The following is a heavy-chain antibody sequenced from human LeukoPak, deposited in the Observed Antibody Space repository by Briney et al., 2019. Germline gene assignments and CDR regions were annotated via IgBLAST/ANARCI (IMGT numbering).Heavy chain of an antibody. J-gene: IGHJ4*02. V-gene: IGHV4-38-2*02. Sequence: SETLSLTCTVSGYSISNGYYWDWIRPPPERGLEWIGNVYRSGSTSYNPSLKSRVTISVDTSKNQFSLKVNSVTAADTAVYYCARRHSSGWFYYWGQGTLVTVSS. CDR1: GYSISNGYY. D-gene: IGHD6-19*01. CDR2: VYRSGST. CDR3: ARRHSSGWFYY.